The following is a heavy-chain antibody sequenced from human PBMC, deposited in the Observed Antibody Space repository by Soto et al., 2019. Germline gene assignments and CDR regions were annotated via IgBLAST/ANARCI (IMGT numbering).Heavy chain of an antibody. D-gene: IGHD2-21*02. V-gene: IGHV1-69*04. CDR2: IIPILGIA. CDR3: ARDSPSGGNSYYYYGMDV. Sequence: GASVKVSCKASGGTFSSYTISWVRQAPGQGLEWMGRIIPILGIANYAQKFQGRVTITADKSTSTAYMELSSLRSEDTAVYYCARDSPSGGNSYYYYGMDVWGQGTTVTVSS. J-gene: IGHJ6*02. CDR1: GGTFSSYT.